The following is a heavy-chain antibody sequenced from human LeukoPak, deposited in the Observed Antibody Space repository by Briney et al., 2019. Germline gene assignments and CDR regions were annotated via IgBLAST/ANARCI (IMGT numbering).Heavy chain of an antibody. CDR2: INHSGST. Sequence: ETLSLTCAVYGGSFSCYYWSWIRQPPGKGLEWIGEINHSGSTNYNPSLKSRVTISVDTSKNQFSLKLSSVTAADTAVYYCASAGLDYWGQGTLVTVSS. V-gene: IGHV4-34*01. J-gene: IGHJ4*02. CDR1: GGSFSCYY. CDR3: ASAGLDY.